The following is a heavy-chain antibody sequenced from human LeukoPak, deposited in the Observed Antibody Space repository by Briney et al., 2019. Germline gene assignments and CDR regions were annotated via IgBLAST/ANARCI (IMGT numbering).Heavy chain of an antibody. V-gene: IGHV3-53*01. CDR1: GFTVSINY. CDR2: IYTTGKT. J-gene: IGHJ4*02. D-gene: IGHD1-1*01. CDR3: AKVSPTGRAFDC. Sequence: PGGSLRLSCAASGFTVSINYMSWVRQAPGEGLEWVSVIYTTGKTYYADSVKGRFSISRDNSKNTVYLQMNSLRAEDTAVYYCAKVSPTGRAFDCWGQRTLVTVSS.